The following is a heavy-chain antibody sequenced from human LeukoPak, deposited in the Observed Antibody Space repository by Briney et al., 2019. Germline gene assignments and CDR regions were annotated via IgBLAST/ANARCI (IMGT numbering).Heavy chain of an antibody. J-gene: IGHJ4*02. CDR2: IKQDGTEK. D-gene: IGHD3/OR15-3a*01. V-gene: IGHV3-7*01. CDR1: GVTFSTYW. Sequence: PGGSLRLSCATSGVTFSTYWMSWVRQAPGKGLEWVAIIKQDGTEKHYVDSVKGRFTISRDNAKNSVYLQMNSLRAEDTAVYYCARDKVDKAWTGSLFDYWGQGTLVTVSS. CDR3: ARDKVDKAWTGSLFDY.